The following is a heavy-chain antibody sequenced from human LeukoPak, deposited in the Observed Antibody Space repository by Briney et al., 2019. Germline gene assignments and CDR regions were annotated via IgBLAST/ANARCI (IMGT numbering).Heavy chain of an antibody. CDR3: ARDHRVRGPKPFSFDY. Sequence: GGSLRLSCAASGFTVSSNYMSWVRQAPGKGLEWVSVIYSGGSTYYADSVKGRFTISRDNSKNTLYPQMNSLRAEDTAVYYCARDHRVRGPKPFSFDYWGQGTLVTVSS. V-gene: IGHV3-66*02. J-gene: IGHJ4*02. CDR2: IYSGGST. CDR1: GFTVSSNY. D-gene: IGHD3-10*01.